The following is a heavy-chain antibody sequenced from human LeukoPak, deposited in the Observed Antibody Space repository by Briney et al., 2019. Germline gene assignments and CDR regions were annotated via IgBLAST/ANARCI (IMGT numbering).Heavy chain of an antibody. D-gene: IGHD3-10*01. CDR3: ARERYVSGSYYTDY. J-gene: IGHJ4*02. CDR2: IYYSGST. V-gene: IGHV4-59*01. Sequence: SETLSLNCTVSGGSISSYYWSWIRQPPGKGLEWIGYIYYSGSTNYNPSLKSRVTISVDTSKNQFSLKLSSVTAADTAVYYCARERYVSGSYYTDYWGQGTLVTVSS. CDR1: GGSISSYY.